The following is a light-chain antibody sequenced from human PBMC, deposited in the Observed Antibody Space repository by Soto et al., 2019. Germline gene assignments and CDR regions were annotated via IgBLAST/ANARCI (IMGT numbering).Light chain of an antibody. Sequence: QSVLTQPPSASGSPGQSVTISCTGTSSDVGGYKYVSWYQQYPGKAPQVIIYKGTQRPSGVSNRFSGSTSGNAASLTISALQADDEADYFCCSSAPESTYVFGTGTK. V-gene: IGLV2-8*01. J-gene: IGLJ1*01. CDR1: SSDVGGYKY. CDR3: CSSAPESTYV. CDR2: KGT.